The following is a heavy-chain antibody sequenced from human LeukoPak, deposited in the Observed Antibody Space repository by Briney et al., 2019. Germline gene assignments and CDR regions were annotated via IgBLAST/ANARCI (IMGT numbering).Heavy chain of an antibody. CDR2: ISAYNGNT. Sequence: ASAKVSCKASGYTFTSYGISWVRQAPGQGLEWMGWISAYNGNTNYAQKLQGRVTMTTDTSTSTAYMELRSLRSDDTAVYYCARVSPYNWNFFWSVGLDVWGQGTTVTVSS. D-gene: IGHD1-7*01. V-gene: IGHV1-18*01. CDR1: GYTFTSYG. J-gene: IGHJ6*02. CDR3: ARVSPYNWNFFWSVGLDV.